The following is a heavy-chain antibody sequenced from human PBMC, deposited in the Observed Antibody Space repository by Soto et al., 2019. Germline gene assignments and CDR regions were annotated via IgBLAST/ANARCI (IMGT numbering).Heavy chain of an antibody. CDR3: ARGGAARPDY. CDR2: ISSGPVTT. Sequence: QVQLVESGGGLVKPGGSLRLSCAASGFTFSDHYMSWIRQAPGKGLEWVSYISSGPVTTNYADSVKGRFTISRDNAKSSLYLQLNSLRDDDTAVYYCARGGAARPDYWGQGTLVIVSS. J-gene: IGHJ4*02. CDR1: GFTFSDHY. V-gene: IGHV3-11*06. D-gene: IGHD2-15*01.